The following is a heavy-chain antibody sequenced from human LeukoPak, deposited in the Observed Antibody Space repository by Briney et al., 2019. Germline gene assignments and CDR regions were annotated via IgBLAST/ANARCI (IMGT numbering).Heavy chain of an antibody. CDR2: INAGNGNT. CDR1: GYTFTSYT. V-gene: IGHV1-3*01. CDR3: ARDQGGSYYYMDV. Sequence: ASVNVSCKASGYTFTSYTIHWVRQAPGQRLEWMGWINAGNGNTKYSQKFQGRVTMTRDTSISTAYMELSRLRSDDTAVYYCARDQGGSYYYMDVWGKGTTVTVSS. D-gene: IGHD1-26*01. J-gene: IGHJ6*03.